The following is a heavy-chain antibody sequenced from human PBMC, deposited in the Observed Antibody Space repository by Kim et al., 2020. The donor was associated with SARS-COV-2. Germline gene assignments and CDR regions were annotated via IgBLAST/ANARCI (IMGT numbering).Heavy chain of an antibody. Sequence: GGSLILSCAASGFTFSSYSMNWVRQAPGKGLEWVSSISSSSSYIYYADSVKGRFTISRDNAKNSLYLQMNSLRAEDTAVYYCARDRLDWGPFYDSSGYFEPHFDYWGQGTLVTVSS. V-gene: IGHV3-21*01. CDR3: ARDRLDWGPFYDSSGYFEPHFDY. CDR2: ISSSSSYI. D-gene: IGHD3-22*01. J-gene: IGHJ4*02. CDR1: GFTFSSYS.